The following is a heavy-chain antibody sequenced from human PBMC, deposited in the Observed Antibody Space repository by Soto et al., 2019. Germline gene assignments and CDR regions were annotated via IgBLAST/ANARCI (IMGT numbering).Heavy chain of an antibody. D-gene: IGHD5-12*01. CDR1: GFTFDDYA. Sequence: GGSLRLSCAASGFTFDDYAMHWFRHVPGKGLDWVSGISWNSVSIGYADSVKGRFTISRDNAKNSLYLQMNSLRAEDTALYYCAKVQRPYSGYGTDAFDIWGQGTMVTVTS. CDR3: AKVQRPYSGYGTDAFDI. J-gene: IGHJ3*02. CDR2: ISWNSVSI. V-gene: IGHV3-9*01.